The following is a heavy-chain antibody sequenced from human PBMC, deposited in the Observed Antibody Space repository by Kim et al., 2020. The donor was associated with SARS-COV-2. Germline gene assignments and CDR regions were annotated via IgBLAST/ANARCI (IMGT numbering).Heavy chain of an antibody. D-gene: IGHD3-10*01. Sequence: GESLKISCKGSGYSFTSYWISWVRQMPGKGLEWMGRIDPSDSYTNYSPSLQGHVTISADKSISTAYLQWSSLKASDTAMYYCASTFSGSYYNEDYWGQGTLVTVSS. V-gene: IGHV5-10-1*01. J-gene: IGHJ4*02. CDR1: GYSFTSYW. CDR2: IDPSDSYT. CDR3: ASTFSGSYYNEDY.